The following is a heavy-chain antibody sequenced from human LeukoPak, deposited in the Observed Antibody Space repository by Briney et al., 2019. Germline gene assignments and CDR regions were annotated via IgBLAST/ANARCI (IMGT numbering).Heavy chain of an antibody. Sequence: GGSLRLSCAASGVTFSSYSMNWVRQAPGRGLEWVCSICISSTYQYYADSVKGRFTISRDNAKNSLYLQMNSLRAEDTAVYYCARGSSGIGEYYFGMDVWGRGTTVTVSS. CDR2: ICISSTYQ. CDR1: GVTFSSYS. D-gene: IGHD6-13*01. J-gene: IGHJ6*02. V-gene: IGHV3-21*01. CDR3: ARGSSGIGEYYFGMDV.